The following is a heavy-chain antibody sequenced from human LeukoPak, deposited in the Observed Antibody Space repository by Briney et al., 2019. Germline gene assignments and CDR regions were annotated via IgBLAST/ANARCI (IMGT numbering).Heavy chain of an antibody. CDR3: ARGNFYSGSGSSPLDY. CDR2: INADGTRT. J-gene: IGHJ4*02. CDR1: GFTVSSYE. D-gene: IGHD3-10*01. V-gene: IGHV3-74*01. Sequence: PGGSLRLSCAASGFTVSSYEMNWVRQVPGKGLVWVSRINADGTRTNYVDSAKGRFTISRDNARDTLFLQMNSLGAEDSAVYYCARGNFYSGSGSSPLDYWGQGTLVTVSS.